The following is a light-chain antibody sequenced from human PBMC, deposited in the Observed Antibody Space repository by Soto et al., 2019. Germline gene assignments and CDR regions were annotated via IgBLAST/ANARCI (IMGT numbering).Light chain of an antibody. Sequence: EIVLTQSPGTLSLSPGERATLSCRASQSVSSYLAWYQQKPGQAPRLLIYDASNRATGIPARFSGSGSGTEFTLTISSLQSEDFAVYYCQQYNNWPRTFGHGTKVDI. CDR1: QSVSSY. CDR2: DAS. CDR3: QQYNNWPRT. V-gene: IGKV3D-15*01. J-gene: IGKJ1*01.